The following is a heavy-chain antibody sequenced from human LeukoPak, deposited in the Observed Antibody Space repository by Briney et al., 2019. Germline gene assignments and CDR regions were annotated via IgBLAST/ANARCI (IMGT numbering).Heavy chain of an antibody. Sequence: GGSLRLSCAASGFTFSSYAMSWVRQAPGKGLEWVSAISGSGGSTYYADSVKGRFTISRDNSKNTLYLQMNSLRAEDTAVYYCAKEGPLKVGEFYWYFDLWGRGTLVTVSS. CDR3: AKEGPLKVGEFYWYFDL. D-gene: IGHD3-10*01. CDR1: GFTFSSYA. V-gene: IGHV3-23*01. J-gene: IGHJ2*01. CDR2: ISGSGGST.